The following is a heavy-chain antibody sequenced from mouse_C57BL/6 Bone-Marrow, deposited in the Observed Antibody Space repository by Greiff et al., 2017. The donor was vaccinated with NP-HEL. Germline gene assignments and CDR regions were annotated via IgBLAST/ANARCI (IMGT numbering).Heavy chain of an antibody. J-gene: IGHJ4*01. V-gene: IGHV1-63*01. CDR1: GYTFTNYW. CDR2: IYPGGGYT. D-gene: IGHD2-1*01. Sequence: QVQLQQSGAELVRPGTSVMMSCKASGYTFTNYWIGWAKQRPGHGLEWIGDIYPGGGYTNYNEKFKGKATLTADKSSSTAYMQFSSLTSEDSAIYYCARYGNYPYYAMDYWGQGTSVTVSS. CDR3: ARYGNYPYYAMDY.